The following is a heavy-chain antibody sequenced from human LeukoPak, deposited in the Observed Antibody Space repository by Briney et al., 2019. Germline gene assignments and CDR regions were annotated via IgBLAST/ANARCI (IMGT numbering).Heavy chain of an antibody. Sequence: HPGGSLRLSCAASGFTFNNYAMRWVRQAPGKGLEWVSGISGSGGSTYYADSVKGRFTISRDNSKNTVYLQMNSLRAEDTAVYYCATRDYYDSRGYYYYYFDYWGQGTLVTVS. CDR1: GFTFNNYA. CDR2: ISGSGGST. CDR3: ATRDYYDSRGYYYYYFDY. D-gene: IGHD3-22*01. V-gene: IGHV3-23*01. J-gene: IGHJ4*02.